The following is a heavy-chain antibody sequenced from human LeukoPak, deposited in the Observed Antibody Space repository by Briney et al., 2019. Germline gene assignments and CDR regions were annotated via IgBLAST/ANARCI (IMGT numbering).Heavy chain of an antibody. CDR2: ISYDGSNK. CDR3: AKDRTAFLGYYGSGSISPFDY. V-gene: IGHV3-30*04. Sequence: GGSLRLSCAASGFTFSSYAMHWVRQAPGKGLEWVAVISYDGSNKYYADSVKGRFTISRDNSKNTLYLQMNSLRAEDTAVYYCAKDRTAFLGYYGSGSISPFDYWGQGTLVTVSS. D-gene: IGHD3-10*01. J-gene: IGHJ4*02. CDR1: GFTFSSYA.